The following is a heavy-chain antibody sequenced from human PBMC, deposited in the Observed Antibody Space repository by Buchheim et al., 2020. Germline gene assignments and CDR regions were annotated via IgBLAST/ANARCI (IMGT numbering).Heavy chain of an antibody. CDR3: ARDSSGFYDSSGRKDY. D-gene: IGHD3-22*01. CDR2: INSDGSRT. Sequence: EVQLVESGGGLVQPGGSLRLSCAASGFTFSGHWMYWVRQAPGKGLVWVSRINSDGSRTSYADSVKGRFTISRDNAENTLFLQMNSLRVEDTAVYYCARDSSGFYDSSGRKDYWGQGT. CDR1: GFTFSGHW. J-gene: IGHJ4*02. V-gene: IGHV3-74*02.